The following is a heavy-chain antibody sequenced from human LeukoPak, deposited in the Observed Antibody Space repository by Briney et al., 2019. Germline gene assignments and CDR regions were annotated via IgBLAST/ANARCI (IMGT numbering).Heavy chain of an antibody. CDR3: ARDTYEPGLIDF. Sequence: GGSLRLSCAASGFTFSLYAMNWVRQAPGKGLEWVSYINSGSSDKHYTESVRGRFTISRDNAKKTLYLQMNSLRAEDTAVYYCARDTYEPGLIDFWGKGTLVSVSS. CDR2: INSGSSDK. CDR1: GFTFSLYA. D-gene: IGHD3-3*01. V-gene: IGHV3-21*05. J-gene: IGHJ4*02.